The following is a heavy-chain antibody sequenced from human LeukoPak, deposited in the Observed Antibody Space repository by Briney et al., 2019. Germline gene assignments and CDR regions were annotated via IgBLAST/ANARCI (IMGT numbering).Heavy chain of an antibody. D-gene: IGHD2-21*02. CDR1: GFTFSSYS. Sequence: GGSLRLSCAASGFTFSSYSLNWVRQAPGKGLEWVSSISSGSSYKYYGDSVKGRFTISRDNARNSLYLEMSTLRAEDTALYYCAREGGADLGYYYMDLWGKGTAVTVSS. V-gene: IGHV3-21*01. CDR2: ISSGSSYK. CDR3: AREGGADLGYYYMDL. J-gene: IGHJ6*03.